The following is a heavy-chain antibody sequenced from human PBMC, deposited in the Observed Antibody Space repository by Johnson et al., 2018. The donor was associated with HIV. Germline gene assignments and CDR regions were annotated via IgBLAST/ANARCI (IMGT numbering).Heavy chain of an antibody. CDR1: GFIFSSYD. D-gene: IGHD6-13*01. CDR3: TTMGLGSSSWRYDAFDI. J-gene: IGHJ3*02. V-gene: IGHV3-13*01. Sequence: VQLVESGGGLVQPGGSLRLSCAASGFIFSSYDMHWVRQATGKGLEWVSAIGTAGDTYYPGSVKGRFTISRDNSKNTLYLQMNSLKTEDTAVYYCTTMGLGSSSWRYDAFDIWGRGTMVTVSS. CDR2: IGTAGDT.